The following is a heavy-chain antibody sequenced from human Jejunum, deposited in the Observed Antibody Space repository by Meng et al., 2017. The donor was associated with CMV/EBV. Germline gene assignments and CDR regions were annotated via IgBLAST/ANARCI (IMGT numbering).Heavy chain of an antibody. V-gene: IGHV1-2*02. CDR2: LNPYTGDT. D-gene: IGHD3-10*01. CDR3: AKDAGSFLDYYFDF. CDR1: ESTFTDYY. Sequence: SESTFTDYYVPWVLRPPGQGLEWLGYLNPYTGDTNYAQKFQGRVSMTRDTPTNTAYMELTRLRSDDTALYYCAKDAGSFLDYYFDFWGQGTLVTVSS. J-gene: IGHJ4*02.